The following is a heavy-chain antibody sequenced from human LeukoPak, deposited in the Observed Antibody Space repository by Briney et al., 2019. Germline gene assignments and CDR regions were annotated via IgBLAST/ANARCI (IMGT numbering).Heavy chain of an antibody. CDR1: GFTFSSYA. V-gene: IGHV3-48*01. Sequence: GVSLRLSCAASGFTFSSYAINWVRQAPGKGLGWVSYISSSSSTIYYADSVKGRFTISRDNAKNSLYLQMNSLRAADTAVYYCARGARYFDYWGQGTLVTVSS. J-gene: IGHJ4*02. CDR3: ARGARYFDY. CDR2: ISSSSSTI.